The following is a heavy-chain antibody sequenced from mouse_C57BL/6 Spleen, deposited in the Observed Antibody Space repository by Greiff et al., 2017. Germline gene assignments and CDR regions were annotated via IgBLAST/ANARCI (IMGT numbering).Heavy chain of an antibody. V-gene: IGHV1-61*01. CDR2: IYPSDSET. CDR1: GYTFTSYW. D-gene: IGHD1-1*01. J-gene: IGHJ2*01. Sequence: VQLQQPGAELVRPGSSVKLSCKASGYTFTSYWMDWVKQRPGQGLEWIGNIYPSDSETHYNQKFKDKATLTVDKSSSTAYMQLSSLTSEDSAVYYCARGAYGSVGYWGQGTTVTVSS. CDR3: ARGAYGSVGY.